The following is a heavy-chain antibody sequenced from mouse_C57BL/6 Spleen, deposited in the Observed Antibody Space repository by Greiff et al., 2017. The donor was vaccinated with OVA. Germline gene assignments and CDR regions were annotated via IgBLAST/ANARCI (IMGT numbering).Heavy chain of an antibody. D-gene: IGHD4-1*01. CDR3: ASCYWDGFDY. CDR2: ISYDGSN. J-gene: IGHJ2*01. CDR1: GYSITSGYY. V-gene: IGHV3-6*01. Sequence: EVKLLESGPGLVKPSQSLSLTCSVTGYSITSGYYWNWIRQFPGNKLEWMGYISYDGSNNYNPSLKNRISITRDTSKNQFFLKLNSVTTEDTATYYCASCYWDGFDYWGQGTTLTVSS.